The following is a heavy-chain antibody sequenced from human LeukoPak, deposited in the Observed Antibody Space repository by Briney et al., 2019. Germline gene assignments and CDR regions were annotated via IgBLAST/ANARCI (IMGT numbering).Heavy chain of an antibody. J-gene: IGHJ6*03. V-gene: IGHV1-69*05. Sequence: GASVKLSCTASGATFSSYAISWVRQAPGQGLEWMGGIIPIFGTANYAQKFQGRVTITTDESTSTAYMELSSLRSEDTAVYYCASSGYDFWSGYQSPNYYYYYMDVWGKGTTVTVSS. D-gene: IGHD3-3*01. CDR3: ASSGYDFWSGYQSPNYYYYYMDV. CDR1: GATFSSYA. CDR2: IIPIFGTA.